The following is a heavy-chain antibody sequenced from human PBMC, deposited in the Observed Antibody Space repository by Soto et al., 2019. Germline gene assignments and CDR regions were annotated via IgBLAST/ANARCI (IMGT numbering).Heavy chain of an antibody. D-gene: IGHD2-21*02. Sequence: ASVKVSCKASGYILSSYCMHWVRQAPGQGLEWMGIINPSGGSTTYAQKFQGRATMTRDTSTSIVYMELSILRSEDTAMYYCARSYCGGDCPNNWFDPWGQGTLVTVSS. J-gene: IGHJ5*02. CDR3: ARSYCGGDCPNNWFDP. CDR1: GYILSSYC. V-gene: IGHV1-46*01. CDR2: INPSGGST.